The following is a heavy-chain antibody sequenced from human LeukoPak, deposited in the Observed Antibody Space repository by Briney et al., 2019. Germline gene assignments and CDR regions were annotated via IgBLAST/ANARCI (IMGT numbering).Heavy chain of an antibody. J-gene: IGHJ4*02. V-gene: IGHV1-69*13. CDR2: IIPIFGTA. Sequence: ASVKVSCKASGGTFSSYAISWVRQAPGQGLEWMGGIIPIFGTANYAQKFQGRVTITADESTSTAYMELSSLRSEDTAVYYCARELYDGGNRDRYFDYWGQGTLVTVSS. CDR3: ARELYDGGNRDRYFDY. CDR1: GGTFSSYA. D-gene: IGHD4-23*01.